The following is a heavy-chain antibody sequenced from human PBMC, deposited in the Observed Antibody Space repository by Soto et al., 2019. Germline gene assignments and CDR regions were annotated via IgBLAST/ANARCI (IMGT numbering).Heavy chain of an antibody. J-gene: IGHJ4*02. Sequence: APVKGSCQVSRYTLTELSMHWVGQAPGKRLEWMGGFDPEDGETIYAQKFQGRVTMTEDTSTDTAYMELSSLRSEDTAVYYCATDLSLSPSIAAAGGFDYWGKGTLVTVSS. CDR3: ATDLSLSPSIAAAGGFDY. CDR2: FDPEDGET. V-gene: IGHV1-24*01. CDR1: RYTLTELS. D-gene: IGHD6-13*01.